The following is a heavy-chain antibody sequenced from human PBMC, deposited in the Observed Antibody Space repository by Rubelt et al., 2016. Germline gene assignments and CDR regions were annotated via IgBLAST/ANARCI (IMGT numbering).Heavy chain of an antibody. CDR1: SGSISSYY. CDR2: IYYSGST. J-gene: IGHJ4*02. D-gene: IGHD3-22*01. V-gene: IGHV4-59*08. Sequence: QVQLQESGPGLVKPSETLSLTCTVSSGSISSYYWSWIRQPPGKGLEWIGYIYYSGSTHYNPSLKSRVTISVDPSKNQFSPKLSSVTAADTALYFCARHIRDGTSGYYYGHWGQGTLVTVSS. CDR3: ARHIRDGTSGYYYGH.